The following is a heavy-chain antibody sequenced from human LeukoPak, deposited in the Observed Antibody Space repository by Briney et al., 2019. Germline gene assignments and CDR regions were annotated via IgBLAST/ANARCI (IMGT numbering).Heavy chain of an antibody. D-gene: IGHD2-15*01. CDR2: INRDGDIT. CDR1: GFTFYDYG. J-gene: IGHJ4*02. CDR3: ARDSPLGYCSGGSCFFDY. Sequence: PGGSLRLSCAASGFTFYDYGLTWVRHAPGKGVEWVSNINRDGDITGYADSVKGRFTISRDNAKNSLYLQMNSLRAEDKALYFCARDSPLGYCSGGSCFFDYWGQGTLVTVSS. V-gene: IGHV3-20*04.